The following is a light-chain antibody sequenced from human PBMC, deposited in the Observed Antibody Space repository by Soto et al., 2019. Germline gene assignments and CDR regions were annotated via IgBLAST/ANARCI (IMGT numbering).Light chain of an antibody. J-gene: IGLJ1*01. CDR1: SSDVGGYNY. CDR2: AVT. V-gene: IGLV2-11*01. CDR3: CSYAGSYTHYV. Sequence: QSVLTQPRSVSGSPGQSVTISCTGTSSDVGGYNYVSWYQQYPGKAPKVMIYAVTKRPSGVPDRISGSKSGNTASLTISGLQAEDEADYYCCSYAGSYTHYVVGTGTKLTVL.